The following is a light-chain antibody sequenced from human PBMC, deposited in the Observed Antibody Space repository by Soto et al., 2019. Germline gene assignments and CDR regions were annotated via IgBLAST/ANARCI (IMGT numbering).Light chain of an antibody. J-gene: IGKJ4*01. CDR2: GAS. CDR3: QQYGSPIT. V-gene: IGKV3-20*01. CDR1: QSVSSSY. Sequence: EIVLTQSPGTLSLSPGERATLSCRASQSVSSSYLAWYQQKPGQAPRLLIYGASSRATGIPDRFSGSGSGTDFTLTISRLEPEYFAVYYCQQYGSPITFGGGTKEEIK.